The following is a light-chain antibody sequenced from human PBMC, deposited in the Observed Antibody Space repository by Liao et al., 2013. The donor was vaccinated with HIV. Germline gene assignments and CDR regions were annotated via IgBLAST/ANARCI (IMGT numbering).Light chain of an antibody. CDR3: QAWDSSTAYV. CDR2: YDS. J-gene: IGLJ1*01. Sequence: SYVLTQPPSVSVAPGKTARITCGGNNIGSKSVHWYQQKPGQAPVLVIYYDSDRPSGIPERFSGSNSGNTATLTISGTQPMDEADYYCQAWDSSTAYVFGAGTKVTVL. CDR1: NIGSKS. V-gene: IGLV3-21*01.